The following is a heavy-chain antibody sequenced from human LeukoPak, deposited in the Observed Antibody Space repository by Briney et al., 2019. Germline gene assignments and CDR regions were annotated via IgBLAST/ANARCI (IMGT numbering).Heavy chain of an antibody. CDR3: ARDGGGGKGFDY. D-gene: IGHD3-16*01. Sequence: NPSETLSLTCTVSGGSISSYYWSWIRQPPGKGLEWLGYIYYSGSTNYNPSLKSRVNISVDTSKNQFSLKLSSVTAAATAVYYCARDGGGGKGFDYWGQGTLVTVSS. CDR2: IYYSGST. CDR1: GGSISSYY. J-gene: IGHJ4*02. V-gene: IGHV4-59*01.